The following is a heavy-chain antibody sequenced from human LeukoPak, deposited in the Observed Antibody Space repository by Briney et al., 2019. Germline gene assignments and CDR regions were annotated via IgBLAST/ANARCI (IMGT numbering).Heavy chain of an antibody. Sequence: ASVKVSCKASGFTFTSSAMQWVRQARGQRLEWMGWISAYNGNTNYAQKLQGRVTMTTDTSTSTAYMELRSLRSDDTAVYYCASLLRGVYGSGSFDYWGQGTLVTVSS. CDR3: ASLLRGVYGSGSFDY. J-gene: IGHJ4*02. CDR1: GFTFTSSA. D-gene: IGHD3-10*01. V-gene: IGHV1-18*01. CDR2: ISAYNGNT.